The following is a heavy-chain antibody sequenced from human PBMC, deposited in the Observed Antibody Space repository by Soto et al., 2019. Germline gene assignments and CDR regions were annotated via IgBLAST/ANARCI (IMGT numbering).Heavy chain of an antibody. CDR3: ARERLDYILVVPAAIPAYYGMDV. D-gene: IGHD2-2*01. V-gene: IGHV3-30-3*01. Sequence: GGSLRLSCAASGFTFSSYAMHWVRQAPGKGLEWVAVISYDGSNKYYADSVKGRFTISRDNSKNTLYLQMNSLRAEDTAVYYCARERLDYILVVPAAIPAYYGMDVWGQGTTVTVSS. CDR1: GFTFSSYA. CDR2: ISYDGSNK. J-gene: IGHJ6*02.